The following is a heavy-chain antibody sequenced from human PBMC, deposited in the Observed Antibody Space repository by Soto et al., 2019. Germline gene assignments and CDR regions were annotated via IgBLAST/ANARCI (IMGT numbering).Heavy chain of an antibody. D-gene: IGHD6-13*01. J-gene: IGHJ6*02. V-gene: IGHV3-30-3*01. CDR2: ISYDGSNK. CDR1: GFTFSSYA. Sequence: HPVGSVRLSCAASGFTFSSYAMHWVRQAPGKGLEWVAVISYDGSNKYYADSVKGRFTISRDNSKNTLYLQMNSLRAEDTAVYYCARDRPSSSWYPFPNYYYYGMDVWGQGTTVTVSS. CDR3: ARDRPSSSWYPFPNYYYYGMDV.